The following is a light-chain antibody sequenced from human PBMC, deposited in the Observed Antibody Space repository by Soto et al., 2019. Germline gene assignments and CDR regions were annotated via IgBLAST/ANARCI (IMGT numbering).Light chain of an antibody. CDR1: QSVTSPF. V-gene: IGKV3-20*01. Sequence: EIVLTQSPGTLSLSPGERATLSCRASQSVTSPFLAWYQQKPGQPPGLLIYSTSGRATGIPDRFSGSGSGTYFTLTISSLEPEDSAVYCCQQYGSSPRTFGQGTKVEV. CDR3: QQYGSSPRT. J-gene: IGKJ1*01. CDR2: STS.